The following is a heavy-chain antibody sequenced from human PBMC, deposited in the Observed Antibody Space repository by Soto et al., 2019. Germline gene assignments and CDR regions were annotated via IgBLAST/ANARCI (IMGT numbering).Heavy chain of an antibody. Sequence: TSETLSHTTNVWWGSIGSLGCCWISNRQFPGKGLEWIVHIYYSGSTDYNPSLKSRLMISLDTSKQRFSLQLNSVPAAHTALFYCARVGRAVGNTRFDLRGKGTLVPV. V-gene: IGHV4-31*03. D-gene: IGHD6-13*01. CDR3: ARVGRAVGNTRFDL. CDR1: WGSIGSLGCC. CDR2: IYYSGST. J-gene: IGHJ5*02.